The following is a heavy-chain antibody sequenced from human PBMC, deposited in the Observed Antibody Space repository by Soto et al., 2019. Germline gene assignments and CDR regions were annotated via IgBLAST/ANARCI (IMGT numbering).Heavy chain of an antibody. D-gene: IGHD1-26*01. J-gene: IGHJ5*02. Sequence: QVRLVQSGAEVKRPGASVKVSCKTYGYSFTVYGISWVRQAPGQGLEWMGWMSTYTGDTNYARKFRGRVTMTTDISASTDSMELRSLTSDDTAVYYCARDPGGATGFDPWGQGTQVIVST. CDR1: GYSFTVYG. CDR2: MSTYTGDT. V-gene: IGHV1-18*01. CDR3: ARDPGGATGFDP.